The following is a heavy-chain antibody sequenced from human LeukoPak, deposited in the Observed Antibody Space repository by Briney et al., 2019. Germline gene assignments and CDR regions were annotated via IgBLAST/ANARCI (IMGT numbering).Heavy chain of an antibody. CDR1: GYTFTGHY. CDR3: VRDFDWGPDY. J-gene: IGHJ4*02. V-gene: IGHV1-2*02. D-gene: IGHD3-9*01. Sequence: GASVKVSCKASGYTFTGHYLHWVRQAPGQGLEWMGWIYGHDGGTNFAQKFQDKVTMTRDTSITTAYMELTSLTPDDTAVYYCVRDFDWGPDYWGQGTLVTVSS. CDR2: IYGHDGGT.